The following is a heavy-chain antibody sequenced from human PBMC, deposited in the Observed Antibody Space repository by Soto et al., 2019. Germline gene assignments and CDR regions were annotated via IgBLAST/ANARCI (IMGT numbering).Heavy chain of an antibody. V-gene: IGHV3-74*01. CDR1: GFNFTDHW. CDR2: ITSDGKSK. J-gene: IGHJ5*02. D-gene: IGHD2-21*02. Sequence: GGSLRLSCAASGFNFTDHWMHWVRQAPGKGLVWVSRITSDGKSKAYAESVKGRFAISRDNAKNTVYLQMNGLTVEDTAVYYCARESGDWPLNWFDPWGQGTLVTVSS. CDR3: ARESGDWPLNWFDP.